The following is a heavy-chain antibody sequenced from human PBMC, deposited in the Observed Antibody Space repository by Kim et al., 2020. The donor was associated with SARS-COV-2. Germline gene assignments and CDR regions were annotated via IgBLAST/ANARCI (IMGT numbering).Heavy chain of an antibody. CDR2: IYYSGST. CDR1: GGSISSGGYY. V-gene: IGHV4-31*03. Sequence: SETLSLTCTVSGGSISSGGYYWSWIRQHPGKGLEWIGYIYYSGSTYYNPSLKSRVTISVDTSKNQFSLKLSSVTAADTAVYYCARGTFSASITMVRGVIIFDYWGQGTLVTVSS. CDR3: ARGTFSASITMVRGVIIFDY. D-gene: IGHD3-10*01. J-gene: IGHJ4*02.